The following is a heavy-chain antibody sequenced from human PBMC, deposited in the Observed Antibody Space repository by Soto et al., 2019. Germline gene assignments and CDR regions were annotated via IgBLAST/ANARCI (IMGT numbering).Heavy chain of an antibody. CDR2: ISSSSSYI. CDR1: GFTFSSYS. CDR3: ARDFSDPNYYESSGYYLDV. Sequence: GGSLRLSCAASGFTFSSYSMNWVRQAPGKGLEWVSSISSSSSYIYYADSVKGRFTISRDNAKNSLYLQMNSLRAEDTAVYYCARDFSDPNYYESSGYYLDVWGQGTTVTVSS. D-gene: IGHD3-22*01. J-gene: IGHJ6*02. V-gene: IGHV3-21*01.